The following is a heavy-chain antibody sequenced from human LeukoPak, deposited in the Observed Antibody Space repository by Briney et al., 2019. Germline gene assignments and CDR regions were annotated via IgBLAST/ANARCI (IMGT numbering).Heavy chain of an antibody. D-gene: IGHD6-13*01. CDR1: GFTFSSYA. Sequence: GGSLRLSCAASGFTFSSYAMSWVRQAPGKGLEWVSVISGSGGNTYYADPVKGRFTISRDNSKNTLYLQMNSLRAEDTAVYYCAKPHSSSWYAGTYYFDYWGQGTLVTVSS. V-gene: IGHV3-23*01. CDR3: AKPHSSSWYAGTYYFDY. J-gene: IGHJ4*02. CDR2: ISGSGGNT.